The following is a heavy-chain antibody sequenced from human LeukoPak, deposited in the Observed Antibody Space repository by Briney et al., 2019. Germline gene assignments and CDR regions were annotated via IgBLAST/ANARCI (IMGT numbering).Heavy chain of an antibody. V-gene: IGHV1-69*04. CDR2: IIPILGIA. J-gene: IGHJ4*02. CDR1: GGTFSSYA. CDR3: ARVKGRWLSDY. D-gene: IGHD5-24*01. Sequence: SVKVSCKASGGTFSSYAISWVRQAPGQGLEWMGRIIPILGIANYAQKFQGRVTITADKSTSTAYMELSSLGSEDTAVYYCARVKGRWLSDYWGQGTLVTVSS.